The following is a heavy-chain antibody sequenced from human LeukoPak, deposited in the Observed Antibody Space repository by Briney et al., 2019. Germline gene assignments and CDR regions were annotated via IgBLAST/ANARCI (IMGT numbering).Heavy chain of an antibody. V-gene: IGHV3-48*04. CDR2: ISSSSSTI. CDR1: GFTFSSYS. J-gene: IGHJ6*03. D-gene: IGHD3-10*01. Sequence: GGSLRLSCAASGFTFSSYSMNWVRQAPGKGLEWVSYISSSSSTIYYADSVKGRFTISRDNAKNTLYLQMNSLRAEDTAVYYCARGGWFGELVRRFGYYYYYMDVWGKGTTVTVSS. CDR3: ARGGWFGELVRRFGYYYYYMDV.